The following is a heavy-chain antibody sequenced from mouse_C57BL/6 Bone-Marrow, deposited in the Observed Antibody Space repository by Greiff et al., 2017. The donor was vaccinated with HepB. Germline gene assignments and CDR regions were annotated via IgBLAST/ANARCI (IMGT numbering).Heavy chain of an antibody. V-gene: IGHV14-4*01. D-gene: IGHD1-1*01. CDR3: TTYYYGFDY. CDR2: IDPENGDT. J-gene: IGHJ2*01. Sequence: EVQLQQSGAELVRPGASVKLSCTASGFNIKDDYMHWVKQRPEQGLEWIGWIDPENGDTEYASKFHGKATITADTSSNTAYLQLSSLTSEDTAVYYCTTYYYGFDYWGQGTTLTVSS. CDR1: GFNIKDDY.